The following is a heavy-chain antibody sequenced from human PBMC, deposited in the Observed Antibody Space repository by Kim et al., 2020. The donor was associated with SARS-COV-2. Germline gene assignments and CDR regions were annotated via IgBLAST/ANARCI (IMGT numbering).Heavy chain of an antibody. V-gene: IGHV4-39*01. CDR1: GGSISSSSYY. CDR2: IYYSGST. J-gene: IGHJ4*02. D-gene: IGHD5-12*01. Sequence: SETLSLTCTVSGGSISSSSYYWGWIRQPPGKGLEWIGSIYYSGSTYYNPSLKSRVTISVDTSKNQFSLKLSSVTAADTAVYYCASLEMATRAFVYWGQGTLVTVSS. CDR3: ASLEMATRAFVY.